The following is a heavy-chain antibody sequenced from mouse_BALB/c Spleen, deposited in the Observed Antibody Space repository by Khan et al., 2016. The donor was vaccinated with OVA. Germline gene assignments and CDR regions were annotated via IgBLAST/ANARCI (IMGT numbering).Heavy chain of an antibody. CDR2: INPSTGYS. CDR3: AHHGSISAWFGY. D-gene: IGHD1-1*01. CDR1: GYTFTTYW. V-gene: IGHV1-7*01. J-gene: IGHJ3*01. Sequence: QVHMKQSGAELAKPGASVKMSCKASGYTFTTYWMHWIKQRPGQGLEWIGYINPSTGYSEYNQKFKDKATLTADKSSSTAYLQLRSLTSEASAVYYCAHHGSISAWFGYWGQGTLVTVAA.